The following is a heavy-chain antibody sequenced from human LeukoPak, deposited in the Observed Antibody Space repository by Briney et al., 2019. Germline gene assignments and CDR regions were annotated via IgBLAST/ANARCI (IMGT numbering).Heavy chain of an antibody. CDR3: ARDRYGGYVNQAFDS. V-gene: IGHV4-61*09. D-gene: IGHD5-12*01. CDR1: SGSITSGNNY. Sequence: SQTLSLTCTVSSGSITSGNNYWPWVRQPAGKGLEWVGHIYTTGSTTGRTNYSPSLKSRVTISIDTSTNQFSLRLTSVTAADTAIYFCARDRYGGYVNQAFDSWGQGTLVTASS. CDR2: IYTTGST. J-gene: IGHJ4*02.